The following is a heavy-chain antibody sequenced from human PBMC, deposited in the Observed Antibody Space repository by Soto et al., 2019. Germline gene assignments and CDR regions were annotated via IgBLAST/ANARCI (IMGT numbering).Heavy chain of an antibody. V-gene: IGHV4-30-4*08. CDR3: AGEVDGGDRDYYGLDV. D-gene: IGHD2-21*02. CDR2: IHYSGSI. Sequence: SETLSLTCTVSGGSISYEYYHWTWIRQSPGKGLEWIGYIHYSGSIIYNPSFKSRVTISVDTSKNQFSLQLSSVTAADTAVYFCAGEVDGGDRDYYGLDVWGQGTTVTVS. CDR1: GGSISYEYYH. J-gene: IGHJ6*02.